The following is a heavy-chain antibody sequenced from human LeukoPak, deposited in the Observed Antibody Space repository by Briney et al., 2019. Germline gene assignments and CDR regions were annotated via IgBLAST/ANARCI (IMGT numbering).Heavy chain of an antibody. D-gene: IGHD3-9*01. CDR2: IDHSGST. V-gene: IGHV4-34*01. CDR3: ARVNYYDILTGYGGIDYFDY. CDR1: GGSFSGYY. J-gene: IGHJ4*02. Sequence: PSETLSLTCAVYGGSFSGYYWSWIRQPPGKGLEWIGEIDHSGSTNYNPSLKSRVTISVDTSKNQFSLKLSSVTAADTAVYYCARVNYYDILTGYGGIDYFDYWGQGTLVTVSS.